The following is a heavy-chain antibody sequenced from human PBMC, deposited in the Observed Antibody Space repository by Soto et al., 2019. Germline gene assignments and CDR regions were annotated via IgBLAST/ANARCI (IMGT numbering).Heavy chain of an antibody. CDR3: ASGGSTKFDY. Sequence: QVQLVQSGAEVKKPGASVKVSCKASGYTFTSYYMHWVRQAPGQGLEWMGIINPSGGRKSYAQKFQGRVTMPRDTSTSTVSMELTSLRSEDTAVYYCASGGSTKFDYWGQGTLVTVSS. CDR2: INPSGGRK. CDR1: GYTFTSYY. J-gene: IGHJ4*02. V-gene: IGHV1-46*03. D-gene: IGHD2-2*01.